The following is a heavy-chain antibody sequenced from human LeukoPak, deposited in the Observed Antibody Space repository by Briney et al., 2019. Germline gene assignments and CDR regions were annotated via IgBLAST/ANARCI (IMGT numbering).Heavy chain of an antibody. CDR3: ARDGYCSGGSCAENWFDL. Sequence: TGGSLRLSCAASGFTFSSYAMHWVRQAPGKGLEWVAVISYDGSNKYYADSVKGRFTISRDNSKNTLYLQMNSLRAEDTAVYYCARDGYCSGGSCAENWFDLWGQGTLVTVSS. J-gene: IGHJ5*02. V-gene: IGHV3-30-3*01. CDR2: ISYDGSNK. D-gene: IGHD2-15*01. CDR1: GFTFSSYA.